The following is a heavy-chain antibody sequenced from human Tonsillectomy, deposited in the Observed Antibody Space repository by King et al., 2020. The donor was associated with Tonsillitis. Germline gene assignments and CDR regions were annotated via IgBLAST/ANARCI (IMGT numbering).Heavy chain of an antibody. V-gene: IGHV4-39*01. D-gene: IGHD6-13*01. Sequence: QLQESGPGLVKPSETLSLTCTVSGGSISSSSYYWGWIRQPPGKGLEWVGSIYYNGSTYYNPSLKSRVTISVDTSKNQFSLKLSSVTAADTAVYYCASNYSNSWYHYYYYYMDVWGKGTTVTVSS. CDR2: IYYNGST. CDR3: ASNYSNSWYHYYYYYMDV. J-gene: IGHJ6*03. CDR1: GGSISSSSYY.